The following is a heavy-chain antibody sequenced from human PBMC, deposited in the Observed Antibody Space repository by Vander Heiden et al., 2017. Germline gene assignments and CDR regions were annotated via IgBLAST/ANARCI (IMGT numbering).Heavy chain of an antibody. J-gene: IGHJ4*02. CDR1: GFTFSDHY. Sequence: EVQLVESGGGLVQPGGSLRLSCAVSGFTFSDHYMDWVRQAPGKGLEWVGRSRNIGNSYTTEDAASVKDRFTISRDDSKDSLYLQMNSLRTEDTAVYYCARGVGYFFDYWGQGTLVTVSS. D-gene: IGHD6-13*01. CDR2: SRNIGNSYTT. CDR3: ARGVGYFFDY. V-gene: IGHV3-72*01.